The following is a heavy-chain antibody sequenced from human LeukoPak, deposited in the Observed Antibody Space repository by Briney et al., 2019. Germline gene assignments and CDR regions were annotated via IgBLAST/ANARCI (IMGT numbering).Heavy chain of an antibody. V-gene: IGHV3-23*01. CDR3: ARYPSDQYYFDY. J-gene: IGHJ4*02. CDR1: GFIFKNYA. CDR2: IGGDGVGK. D-gene: IGHD2-2*02. Sequence: GGSLRLSCAASGFIFKNYAMMWVRQAPGKGLEWVSAIGGDGVGKDYADSVKGRFTISRDNFKDTVYLEMNSLRAEDTAVYYCARYPSDQYYFDYWGQGTLVTVSS.